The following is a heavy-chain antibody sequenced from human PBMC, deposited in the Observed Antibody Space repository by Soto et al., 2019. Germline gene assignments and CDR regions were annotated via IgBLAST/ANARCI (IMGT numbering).Heavy chain of an antibody. D-gene: IGHD6-19*01. CDR1: PITVYNFAA. CDR3: ALTRRSSLLEVAGPGFEY. J-gene: IGHJ4*02. V-gene: IGHV3-23*01. CDR2: ISGRGDHR. Sequence: EMQLLESGGGLGQPGGSLRLSCVAPPITVYNFAAMSWVRQTPERGLEWVSTISGRGDHRYYADSVKGRFTISRDNSKNTLFLQMDSLRVDDTGVYYCALTRRSSLLEVAGPGFEYWGQGTLVTVS.